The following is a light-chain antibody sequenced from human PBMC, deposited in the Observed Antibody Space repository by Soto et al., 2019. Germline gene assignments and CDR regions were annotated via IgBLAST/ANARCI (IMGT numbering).Light chain of an antibody. V-gene: IGLV2-8*01. CDR1: SSDAGGYNY. Sequence: QSVLTQPPSASGSRGQSVTISCTGTSSDAGGYNYVSWYQQHPGKAPKLMIYEVSKRPSGVPDRFSGSKSGNTASLTVSGLQAEDEADYYCSSYGGNNNYVFGTGTKVTVL. CDR3: SSYGGNNNYV. J-gene: IGLJ1*01. CDR2: EVS.